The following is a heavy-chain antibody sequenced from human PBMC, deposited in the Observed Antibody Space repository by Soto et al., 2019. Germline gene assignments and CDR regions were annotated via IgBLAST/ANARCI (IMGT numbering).Heavy chain of an antibody. D-gene: IGHD6-13*01. J-gene: IGHJ4*02. V-gene: IGHV1-8*01. Sequence: QVQLVQSGAEVKKPGASVKVSCKASGYTFTSYDINWVRQATGQGREWMGWMNPNSGNTGYAQKFQGRVTMTRNNSISTAYMELSSLRAEDTAGYYGAREHSSSWRFDYWGQGALVTVSS. CDR3: AREHSSSWRFDY. CDR2: MNPNSGNT. CDR1: GYTFTSYD.